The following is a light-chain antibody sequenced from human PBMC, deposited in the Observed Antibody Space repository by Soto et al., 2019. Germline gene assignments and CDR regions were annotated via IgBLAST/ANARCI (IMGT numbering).Light chain of an antibody. V-gene: IGKV3-15*01. CDR2: GAS. Sequence: EIVMTQSPATLSVSPGGRATLSCRASPSVSSHLAWYQPKPGQAPRLLIYGASTRATGIPARFSGSGSGTEFTLTISSLQSEDFAVYYCQQYNNWPPEITFGQGTRLEIK. J-gene: IGKJ5*01. CDR1: PSVSSH. CDR3: QQYNNWPPEIT.